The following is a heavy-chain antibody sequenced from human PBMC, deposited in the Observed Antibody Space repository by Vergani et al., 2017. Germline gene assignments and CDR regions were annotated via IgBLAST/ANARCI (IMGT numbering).Heavy chain of an antibody. CDR1: GGSFSGYY. CDR3: ARGPLXWFGELGLSSWFDP. Sequence: QVQLQQWGAGLLKPSETLPLTCAVYGGSFSGYYWSWIRQPPGKGLEWIGEINHSGSTNYNPSLKSRVTISVDTSKNQFSLKLSSVTAADTAVYYCARGPLXWFGELGLSSWFDPWGQGTLVTVSS. J-gene: IGHJ5*02. V-gene: IGHV4-34*01. D-gene: IGHD3-10*01. CDR2: INHSGST.